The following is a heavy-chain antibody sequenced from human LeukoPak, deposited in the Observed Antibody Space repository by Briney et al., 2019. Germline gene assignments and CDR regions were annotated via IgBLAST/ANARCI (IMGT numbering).Heavy chain of an antibody. J-gene: IGHJ3*02. D-gene: IGHD3-22*01. Sequence: GGSLRLSCAASGFTFSSKCMHWVRQVPGKGLVWVSRINTDGSSTNYADSVKGRFTISRDNAKKTLYLQMNSLRAEDTAVYYCAREYRVVVTSGAFDIWGQGTMVTVSS. CDR3: AREYRVVVTSGAFDI. CDR2: INTDGSST. V-gene: IGHV3-74*01. CDR1: GFTFSSKC.